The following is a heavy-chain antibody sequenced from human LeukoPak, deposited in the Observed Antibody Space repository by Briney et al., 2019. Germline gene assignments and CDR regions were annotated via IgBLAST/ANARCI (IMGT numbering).Heavy chain of an antibody. D-gene: IGHD6-19*01. CDR2: ISSSSSTI. J-gene: IGHJ4*02. CDR1: GFTFSSYS. Sequence: AGSLRLSCAASGFTFSSYSMNWVRQAPGKGLEWVSYISSSSSTIYYADSVKVRFTISRDNAKNSLYLQMNSLRADDTAVYYCARDGSGWSFDYWGQGTLVTVSS. CDR3: ARDGSGWSFDY. V-gene: IGHV3-48*01.